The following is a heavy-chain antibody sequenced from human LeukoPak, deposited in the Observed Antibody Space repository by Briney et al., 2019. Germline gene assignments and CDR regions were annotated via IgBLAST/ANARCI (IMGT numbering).Heavy chain of an antibody. CDR2: ISTSSSYI. CDR1: GFTFNTYG. V-gene: IGHV3-48*02. D-gene: IGHD2-2*01. CDR3: ARDQRAYCSTTSCKYNWFDP. Sequence: PGGSLRLSCAASGFTFNTYGMNWVRQAPGKGLEWISYISTSSSYIYYADSVKGRFTISRDNAKNSLYLQMNSLRDEDTAVYYCARDQRAYCSTTSCKYNWFDPWGQGTLVTVSS. J-gene: IGHJ5*02.